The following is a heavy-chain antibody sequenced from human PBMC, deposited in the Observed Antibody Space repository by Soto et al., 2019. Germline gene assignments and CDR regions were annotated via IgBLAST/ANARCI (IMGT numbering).Heavy chain of an antibody. V-gene: IGHV1-46*01. D-gene: IGHD2-2*01. CDR2: INPSGGST. CDR1: VYTLTSNY. Sequence: GASVKVSCKASVYTLTSNYMHWVRQAPGQGLEWMGIINPSGGSTSYAQKFQGRVTMTRDTSTSTVYMELSSLRSEDTAVYYCARAVCCSSTSCRYQDYYGMDVWGQGTTVTVSS. CDR3: ARAVCCSSTSCRYQDYYGMDV. J-gene: IGHJ6*02.